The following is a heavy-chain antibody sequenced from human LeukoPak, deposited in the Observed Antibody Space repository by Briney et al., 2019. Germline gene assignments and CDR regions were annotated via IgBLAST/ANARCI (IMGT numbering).Heavy chain of an antibody. J-gene: IGHJ5*01. V-gene: IGHV1-2*02. D-gene: IGHD3-16*01. Sequence: ASVKVSCKASGYTFTGYYMHWVRQAPGQGLEWMGWINPNSGGTNYAQKFQGRVTMTRDTSISTAYMELSSLGSEDTAVYYCARGRGGGWFDSWGQGTLVTVSS. CDR2: INPNSGGT. CDR3: ARGRGGGWFDS. CDR1: GYTFTGYY.